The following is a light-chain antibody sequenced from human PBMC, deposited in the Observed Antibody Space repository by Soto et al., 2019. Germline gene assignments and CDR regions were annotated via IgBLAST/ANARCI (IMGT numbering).Light chain of an antibody. V-gene: IGKV1-9*01. Sequence: DIQLTQSPSFLSASVGDRVTITCRASQGISSYLAWYQQKPGKAPNLLIHTASTLQSGVPSRFSGSGSGTEFTLTISSLQPEDFATSYCQQRNSYPIPVGQGTRLEIK. CDR2: TAS. CDR1: QGISSY. J-gene: IGKJ5*01. CDR3: QQRNSYPIP.